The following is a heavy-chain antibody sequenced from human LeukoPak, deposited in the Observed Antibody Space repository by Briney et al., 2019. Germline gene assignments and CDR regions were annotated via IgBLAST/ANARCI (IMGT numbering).Heavy chain of an antibody. CDR2: MKSKNAGATT. V-gene: IGHV3-15*01. D-gene: IGHD2-21*02. CDR1: GFNFNNAW. J-gene: IGHJ1*01. CDR3: TTVSYCGGDCSEFFQH. Sequence: PGGSLRLSCAASGFNFNNAWMGWVRQAPGKGLEWVGRMKSKNAGATTDYAAPVKGRFTISRDDSKNTLYLQMNSLKIEDTAVYYCTTVSYCGGDCSEFFQHWGQGTLVTVSS.